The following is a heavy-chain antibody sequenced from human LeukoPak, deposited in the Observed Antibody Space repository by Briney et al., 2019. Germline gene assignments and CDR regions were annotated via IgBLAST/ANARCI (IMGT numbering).Heavy chain of an antibody. J-gene: IGHJ4*02. CDR2: IFYSGST. D-gene: IGHD5-18*01. Sequence: PSETLSLTCTVSGGSISSSNYYWGWIRQPPGKGLEWIGTIFYSGSTYYNPSLKSRVTISVDTSKNHFSLKLSSVTAADTAVYYCARKKGGYTYGFDYWGQGTLVTVSS. CDR3: ARKKGGYTYGFDY. CDR1: GGSISSSNYY. V-gene: IGHV4-39*07.